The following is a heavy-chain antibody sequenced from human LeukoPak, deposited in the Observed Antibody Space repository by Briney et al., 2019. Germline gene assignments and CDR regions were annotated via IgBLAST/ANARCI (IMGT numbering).Heavy chain of an antibody. CDR2: IYYSGST. CDR3: ARLLDWFDP. CDR1: GGSISSSSYY. V-gene: IGHV4-39*01. J-gene: IGHJ5*02. Sequence: SETLSLTCTVSGGSISSSSYYWGWLRQPPGKGLEWIGSIYYSGSTYYNPSLKSRVTISVDTSKNQFSLKLSSVTAADTAVYYCARLLDWFDPWGQGTLVTVSS.